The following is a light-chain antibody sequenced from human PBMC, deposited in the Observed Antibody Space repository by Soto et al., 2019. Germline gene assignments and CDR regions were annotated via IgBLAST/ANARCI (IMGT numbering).Light chain of an antibody. V-gene: IGLV2-8*01. CDR3: SSYAGSNKFAV. Sequence: QSALTQPPSASGSPRQSVTISCTGTSSDVGGYNYVSWYQQHPGKATKLMIYEFSKPPSGVPDRFSGSKSGNTASLTVSGLKAEDDADYYCSSYAGSNKFAVFATWTKLTVL. CDR2: EFS. J-gene: IGLJ1*01. CDR1: SSDVGGYNY.